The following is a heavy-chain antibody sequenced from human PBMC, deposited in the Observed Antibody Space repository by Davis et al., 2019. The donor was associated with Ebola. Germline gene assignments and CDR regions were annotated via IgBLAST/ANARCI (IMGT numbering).Heavy chain of an antibody. Sequence: SETLSLTCTVSGGSVSSGTNYWIWIRQPPGKGLEWIGYIYHSGSPIYNPSLKSRVTISVDTSKNLFSLKLTSVTAADTALYYCARVLGNGDLLLDYWGQGTLVAVSS. D-gene: IGHD4-17*01. CDR2: IYHSGSP. CDR1: GGSVSSGTNY. V-gene: IGHV4-61*01. CDR3: ARVLGNGDLLLDY. J-gene: IGHJ4*02.